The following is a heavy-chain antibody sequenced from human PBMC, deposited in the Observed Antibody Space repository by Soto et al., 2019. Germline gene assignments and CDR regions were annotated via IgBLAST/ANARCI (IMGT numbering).Heavy chain of an antibody. D-gene: IGHD3-10*01. J-gene: IGHJ4*01. CDR1: GFSFKNYA. Sequence: QVQLVESGGGVVHPGSSLRLSCAASGFSFKNYAFHWVRQAPGKGLEWVALISHNDEPKIFYADSVQGRFTISRDNFKNTVYLQMNSLRDEDTAVYHCARGVRAETYYNAFDYWGQGTQVTVSS. CDR2: ISHNDEPKI. CDR3: ARGVRAETYYNAFDY. V-gene: IGHV3-30-3*01.